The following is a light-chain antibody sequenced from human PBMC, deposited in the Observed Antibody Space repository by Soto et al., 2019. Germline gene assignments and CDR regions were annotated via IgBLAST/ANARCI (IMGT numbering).Light chain of an antibody. V-gene: IGLV2-8*01. CDR2: EVS. J-gene: IGLJ2*01. Sequence: QSALTQPPSASGSPGKSVTISCTGTSSDIGGYNYVSWYQQLPGKAPQFIIYEVSKRPSGVPDRFSGSKSGNTASLTVSGLQAEDEADYYCTSYAGSNNLIFGGGTKLTVL. CDR1: SSDIGGYNY. CDR3: TSYAGSNNLI.